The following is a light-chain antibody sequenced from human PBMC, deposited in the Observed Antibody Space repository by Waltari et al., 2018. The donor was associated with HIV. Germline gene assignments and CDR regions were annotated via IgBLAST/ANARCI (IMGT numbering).Light chain of an antibody. Sequence: AIQMTQSPSSLPASVGDRVTITCRASQGIGNDLGWYQQKPGRAPKLLIYRASSLHSGVPSRFSGSGSGTNFSLTISSLQPEDFATYYCLQDYNYPWTFGQGTKVEVK. CDR3: LQDYNYPWT. V-gene: IGKV1-6*01. CDR1: QGIGND. J-gene: IGKJ1*01. CDR2: RAS.